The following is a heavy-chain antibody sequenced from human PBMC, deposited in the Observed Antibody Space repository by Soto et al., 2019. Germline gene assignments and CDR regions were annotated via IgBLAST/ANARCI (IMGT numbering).Heavy chain of an antibody. CDR1: GYTFTSYD. CDR2: MNSNSGYT. J-gene: IGHJ4*02. CDR3: ARVFGSIVY. V-gene: IGHV1-8*01. D-gene: IGHD2-21*01. Sequence: QVQLVQSGAEVKKPGASVKVSCKASGYTFTSYDINWVRQATGQGLEWMGWMNSNSGYTGHGQKSXXRXTTXRDTSPSTAYMELSSLRSEDTAVYYCARVFGSIVYWGQGTLVTVSS.